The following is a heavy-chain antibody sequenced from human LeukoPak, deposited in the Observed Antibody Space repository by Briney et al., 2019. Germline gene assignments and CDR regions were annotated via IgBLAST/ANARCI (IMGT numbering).Heavy chain of an antibody. Sequence: ASVTVSCKASGYTFTRYYLHWVRQAPGQGLEWMGIINPSGGSRSYAQKFRGRVTMTRDTSTTTVYMELSSLRSEDTALYYCVRDSDSSSSFGYWGQGTLVSVSS. CDR3: VRDSDSSSSFGY. V-gene: IGHV1-46*01. CDR2: INPSGGSR. J-gene: IGHJ4*02. D-gene: IGHD2-2*01. CDR1: GYTFTRYY.